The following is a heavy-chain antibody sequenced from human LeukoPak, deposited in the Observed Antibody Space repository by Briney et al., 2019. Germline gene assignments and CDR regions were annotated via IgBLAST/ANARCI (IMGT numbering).Heavy chain of an antibody. CDR3: ARGNGFIIDY. CDR2: IKQDGSEK. Sequence: PGGSLRLSCAASGFTLSSNRMNWVRRAPGKGLEWVAIIKQDGSEKYYVDSVKGRFTIPRDNAKNSLYLQMNSLRAEDTAVYYCARGNGFIIDYWGQGTLVTVSS. D-gene: IGHD2-8*01. J-gene: IGHJ4*02. V-gene: IGHV3-7*01. CDR1: GFTLSSNR.